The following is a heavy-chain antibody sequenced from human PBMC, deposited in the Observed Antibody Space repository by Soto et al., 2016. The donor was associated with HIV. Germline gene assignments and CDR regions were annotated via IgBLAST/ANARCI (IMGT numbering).Heavy chain of an antibody. Sequence: QVQLVQSGAEVKKPGASVKVSCKASGYTFTGYYMHWVRQAPGQGLEWMGWINPNSGVTNYAQKFQGRVTMTRDTSISTAYMELSRLRSDDTAVYYCARGDSSGPXRYWGQGTLVTVSS. CDR1: GYTFTGYY. CDR3: ARGDSSGPXRY. J-gene: IGHJ4*02. D-gene: IGHD3-22*01. CDR2: INPNSGVT. V-gene: IGHV1-2*02.